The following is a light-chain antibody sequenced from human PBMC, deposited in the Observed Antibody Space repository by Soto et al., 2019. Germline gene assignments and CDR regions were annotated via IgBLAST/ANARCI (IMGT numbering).Light chain of an antibody. CDR3: ETWDSSLVARV. J-gene: IGLJ3*02. CDR2: DND. Sequence: QSALTQPPSVSAAPGQRVTISCSGTTSNIGNNFVSWYRQFPGTAPKLLIYDNDKRPSGIPARFSGSKSGTSATLGITGLQTGDEADYYCETWDSSLVARVFGGGTKLTVL. CDR1: TSNIGNNF. V-gene: IGLV1-51*01.